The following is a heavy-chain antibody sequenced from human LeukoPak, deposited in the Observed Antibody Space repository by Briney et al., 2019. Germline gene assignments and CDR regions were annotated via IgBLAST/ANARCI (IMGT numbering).Heavy chain of an antibody. CDR3: AREQDIGMVSALDY. V-gene: IGHV1-2*02. D-gene: IGHD5-18*01. CDR2: INPNSGGT. Sequence: ASVKVSCKASGYTFTAYYMHWVRQAPGQGLEWMGWINPNSGGTKYAQKFQGRVTMTRDTSISTAYMELSRLRSDDTAVYYCAREQDIGMVSALDYWGQGTLVTVSS. J-gene: IGHJ4*02. CDR1: GYTFTAYY.